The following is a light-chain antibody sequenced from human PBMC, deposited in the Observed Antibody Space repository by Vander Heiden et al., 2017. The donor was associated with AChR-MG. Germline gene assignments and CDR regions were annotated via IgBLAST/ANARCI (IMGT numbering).Light chain of an antibody. Sequence: EIVMTQSPATLSVSPGESATLSCRASQSVSSNLAWYQQKPGQASRLLIYGASTRATGIPARFSGSGSGTEFTLTISSLQSEDFAVYYCQQYNNWPGYTFGQGTKLEIK. J-gene: IGKJ2*01. CDR3: QQYNNWPGYT. V-gene: IGKV3-15*01. CDR2: GAS. CDR1: QSVSSN.